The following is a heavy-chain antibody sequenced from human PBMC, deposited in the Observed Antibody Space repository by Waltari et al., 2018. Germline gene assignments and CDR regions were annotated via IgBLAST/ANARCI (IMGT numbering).Heavy chain of an antibody. D-gene: IGHD6-6*01. CDR2: IYYSGST. J-gene: IGHJ5*02. CDR3: ARRSGRIAARGYWFDP. Sequence: QVQLQESGPGLVKPSETLSLTCTVPGGSISSYYWSWIRQPPGKGLEWIGYIYYSGSTNYNPSLKSRVTISVDTSKNQFSLKLSSVTAADTAVYYCARRSGRIAARGYWFDPWGQGTLVTVSS. CDR1: GGSISSYY. V-gene: IGHV4-59*01.